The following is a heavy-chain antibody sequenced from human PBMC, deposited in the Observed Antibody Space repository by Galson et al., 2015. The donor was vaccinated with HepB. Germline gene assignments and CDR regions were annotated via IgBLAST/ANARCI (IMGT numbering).Heavy chain of an antibody. Sequence: SVKVSCKASGYTFTSYYMHWVRQAPGQGLEWMGIINPSGGSTSYAQKFQGRVTMTRDTSTSTVYMELSSLRSEDTAVYYCARDRMYYYDSSGYYHTRPYYYYYYGMDVWGQGTTVTVSS. CDR2: INPSGGST. D-gene: IGHD3-22*01. CDR3: ARDRMYYYDSSGYYHTRPYYYYYYGMDV. CDR1: GYTFTSYY. J-gene: IGHJ6*02. V-gene: IGHV1-46*01.